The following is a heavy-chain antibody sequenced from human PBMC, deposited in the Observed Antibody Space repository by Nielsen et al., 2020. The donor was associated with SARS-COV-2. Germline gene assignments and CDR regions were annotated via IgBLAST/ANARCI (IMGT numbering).Heavy chain of an antibody. J-gene: IGHJ3*02. V-gene: IGHV3-11*06. CDR3: ARDRLHRYNYGGAFDI. D-gene: IGHD5-24*01. CDR1: GFTFSDYY. Sequence: GESLKISCAASGFTFSDYYMSWIRQAPGKGLEWVSYISSSSSYTNYADSVKGRLTISRDNAKNSLYLQMNSLRAEDTAVYYCARDRLHRYNYGGAFDIWGQGTMVTVSS. CDR2: ISSSSSYT.